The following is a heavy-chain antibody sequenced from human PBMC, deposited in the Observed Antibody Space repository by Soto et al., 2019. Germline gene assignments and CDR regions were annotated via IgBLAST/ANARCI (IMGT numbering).Heavy chain of an antibody. Sequence: VKKPGASVKVSCKASGYTFMSYDIHCVRQATGQGLECMGRMNPSSGNTGYVQKFQGRVTMTRNTSITTAYMELSSLRSEDTAVYYCARGRGYSASAWGQGRLVTVSS. D-gene: IGHD5-12*01. V-gene: IGHV1-8*02. CDR1: GYTFMSYD. CDR2: MNPSSGNT. CDR3: ARGRGYSASA. J-gene: IGHJ4*02.